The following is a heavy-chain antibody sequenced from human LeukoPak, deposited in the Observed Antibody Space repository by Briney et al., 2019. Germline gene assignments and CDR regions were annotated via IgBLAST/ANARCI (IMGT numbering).Heavy chain of an antibody. J-gene: IGHJ4*02. CDR3: ARRYGDYVYFDY. Sequence: PGGSLRLSCAASGFTFSTYTMIWVRQAPGKGLEWVSYISGSSSTIYYADSVKGRFTISRDNAKNSVYLQMNSLRAEDTAVYYCARRYGDYVYFDYWGQGNLVTVS. CDR1: GFTFSTYT. V-gene: IGHV3-48*01. CDR2: ISGSSSTI. D-gene: IGHD4-17*01.